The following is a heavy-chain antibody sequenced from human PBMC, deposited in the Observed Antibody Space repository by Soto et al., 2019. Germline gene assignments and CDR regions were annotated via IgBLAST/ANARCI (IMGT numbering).Heavy chain of an antibody. V-gene: IGHV1-3*01. CDR3: AGNYRLGGYYYYGMDV. CDR1: GYTLTSYA. Sequence: ASVKVSCKASGYTLTSYAMHWVRQAPGQRLEWMGWINAGNGNTKYSQKFQGRVTITRDTSASTAYMELSSLRSEDTAVYYCAGNYRLGGYYYYGMDVWGQGTTVTVSS. CDR2: INAGNGNT. D-gene: IGHD3-3*01. J-gene: IGHJ6*02.